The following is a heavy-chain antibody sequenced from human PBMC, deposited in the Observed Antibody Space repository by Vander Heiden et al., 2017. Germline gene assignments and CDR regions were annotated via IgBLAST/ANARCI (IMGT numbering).Heavy chain of an antibody. V-gene: IGHV1-18*01. Sequence: QVQLVLPGAEVKKPGASVNVSCEAFVYIFSSSGISRVRQSTEQGLQSMGWTSAYNGNTNYARKLQGRVKMSTDTWASPAYLELRSLRSDDAAVYYCARSSSSSSSYYYYGMDVWGPGTTVTVSS. J-gene: IGHJ6*02. CDR3: ARSSSSSSSYYYYGMDV. CDR1: VYIFSSSG. CDR2: TSAYNGNT. D-gene: IGHD6-6*01.